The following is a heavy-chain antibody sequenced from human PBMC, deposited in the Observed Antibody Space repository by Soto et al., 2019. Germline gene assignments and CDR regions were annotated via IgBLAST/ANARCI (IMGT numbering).Heavy chain of an antibody. CDR1: GFSFSNYG. J-gene: IGHJ5*02. D-gene: IGHD2-2*01. CDR2: VSSDGNNK. CDR3: AKDRVIQLLPIWPDP. Sequence: GGSLRLSCVASGFSFSNYGMHWVRQAPGKGLERVAFVSSDGNNKYYAESVKGRFTISRDNAKNTLYLQVDRLTVDDTAVYYCAKDRVIQLLPIWPDPWGQGTLVTVSS. V-gene: IGHV3-30*18.